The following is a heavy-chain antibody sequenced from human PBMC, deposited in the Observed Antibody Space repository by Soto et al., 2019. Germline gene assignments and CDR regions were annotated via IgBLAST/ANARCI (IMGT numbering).Heavy chain of an antibody. V-gene: IGHV3-33*08. D-gene: IGHD4-4*01. J-gene: IGHJ3*02. CDR3: ARDRYTNYPPDGFDM. CDR1: GFTFNGYA. Sequence: PGGSLRLSCAASGFTFNGYAMHWVRQAPGKGLEWVAFIWYDGSNELYRDSVKGRFTISRDNSKNTLYLQMNSLRAEDTAVYYCARDRYTNYPPDGFDMWGQGTMVTVSS. CDR2: IWYDGSNE.